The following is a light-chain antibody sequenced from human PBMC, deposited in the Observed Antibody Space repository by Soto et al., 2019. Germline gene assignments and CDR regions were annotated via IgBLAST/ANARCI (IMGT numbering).Light chain of an antibody. Sequence: DIVMTQAPDSLAVSLGERATINCKSSQSVLYSSNNKNYLAWYRQKPGQPPKLLIYCASTRESGVPYRFSGSGSGTDSALTISSVQAEDVAVYYCQQYYSTPWTFGQGTKVEIK. CDR3: QQYYSTPWT. V-gene: IGKV4-1*01. J-gene: IGKJ1*01. CDR1: QSVLYSSNNKNY. CDR2: CAS.